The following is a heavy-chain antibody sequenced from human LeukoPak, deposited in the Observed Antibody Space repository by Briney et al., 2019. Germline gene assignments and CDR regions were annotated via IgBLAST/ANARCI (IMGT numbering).Heavy chain of an antibody. V-gene: IGHV6-1*01. CDR3: ARRLTQYACLDP. J-gene: IGHJ5*02. CDR1: GDSVSSNSVT. D-gene: IGHD2-2*01. CDR2: TYYRSTWYN. Sequence: SQTLSLTCAISGDSVSSNSVTWNWIRQSPSRGLEWLGRTYYRSTWYNDYAVSVRGRITVNPDTSKNQFSLHLNSVTPEDTAVYYCARRLTQYACLDPWGQGILVTVSS.